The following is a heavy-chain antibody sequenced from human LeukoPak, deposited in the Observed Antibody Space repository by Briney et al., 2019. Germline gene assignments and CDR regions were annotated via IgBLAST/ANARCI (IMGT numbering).Heavy chain of an antibody. D-gene: IGHD3-9*01. J-gene: IGHJ4*02. CDR2: ISAYNGNT. V-gene: IGHV1-18*01. Sequence: ASLKDSCKDSGYTFTSYSISWVCQAPGQGLEWMGCISAYNGNTNYAQKLQGRVTMTTDTSTSTGYMELRSLRSDDTAVYYCARSRSLTGYSSSPYWGQGTLVTVSS. CDR3: ARSRSLTGYSSSPY. CDR1: GYTFTSYS.